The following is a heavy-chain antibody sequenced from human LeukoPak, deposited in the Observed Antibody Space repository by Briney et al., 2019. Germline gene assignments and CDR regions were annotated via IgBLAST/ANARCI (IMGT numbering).Heavy chain of an antibody. CDR1: GFTLSSYA. Sequence: GGSLRLSCAASGFTLSSYAMSWVRQAPGKGLEWVSAISDSGNTYHADSVKGRFTISRDNTKKSLYLQMNSLRAEDTAVYYCARVPLNYYYYMDVWGKGTTVTVSS. CDR3: ARVPLNYYYYMDV. V-gene: IGHV3-23*01. CDR2: ISDSGNT. J-gene: IGHJ6*03.